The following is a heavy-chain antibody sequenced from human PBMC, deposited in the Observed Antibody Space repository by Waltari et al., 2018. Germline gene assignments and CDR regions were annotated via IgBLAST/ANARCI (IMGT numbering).Heavy chain of an antibody. D-gene: IGHD1-7*01. CDR3: VTGNYDSLYYFDF. CDR2: ISIEERTI. CDR1: GITFSSYC. Sequence: EVQLVESGGGSVQPGGSLRLSCAASGITFSSYCMHWVRQAPGKGLVWVSRISIEERTIRYADSVKGRFTISRDNAKNTLYLQMNNLRTEDTAVYYCVTGNYDSLYYFDFWGEGTLVTVSS. J-gene: IGHJ4*02. V-gene: IGHV3-74*01.